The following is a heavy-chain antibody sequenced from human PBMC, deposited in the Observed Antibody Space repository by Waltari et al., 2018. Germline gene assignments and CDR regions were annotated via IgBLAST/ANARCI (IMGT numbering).Heavy chain of an antibody. V-gene: IGHV1-69*12. CDR2: IIPIFGTA. Sequence: QVQLVQSGAEVKKPGSSVKVSCKASGATFRSYALSWVRQAPGKGLEWVGRIIPIFGTANYAQKFQGRVTITADESTSTAYMELSSLRSEDTAVYYCATLYNWNDGAWFDPWGQGTLVTVSS. CDR3: ATLYNWNDGAWFDP. D-gene: IGHD1-20*01. J-gene: IGHJ5*02. CDR1: GATFRSYA.